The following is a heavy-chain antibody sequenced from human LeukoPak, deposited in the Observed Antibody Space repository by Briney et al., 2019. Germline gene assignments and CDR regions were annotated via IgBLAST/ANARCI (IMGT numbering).Heavy chain of an antibody. CDR1: GFTFSSYS. V-gene: IGHV3-21*01. D-gene: IGHD4-17*01. Sequence: PGGSLRLSCAAPGFTFSSYSMNWVRQAPGKGLEWVSSISSSSSYIYYADSVKGRFTISRDNAKNSLYLQMNSLRAEDTAVYYCAREVYGDYFLDYWGQGTLVTVSP. J-gene: IGHJ4*02. CDR3: AREVYGDYFLDY. CDR2: ISSSSSYI.